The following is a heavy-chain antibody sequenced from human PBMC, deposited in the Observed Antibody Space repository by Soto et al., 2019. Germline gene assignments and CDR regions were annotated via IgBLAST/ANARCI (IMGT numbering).Heavy chain of an antibody. Sequence: EVQLVESGGGLVQPGGSQRLSCAASGFTFSSYSMNWVRQAPGKGLEWVSYISSSSSTIYYADSVKGRFTISRDNAKNSLYLQMNSLRAEDTAVYYCARDWVYYDFWSGRGYYFDYWGQGTLVTVSS. CDR2: ISSSSSTI. V-gene: IGHV3-48*01. CDR1: GFTFSSYS. D-gene: IGHD3-3*01. CDR3: ARDWVYYDFWSGRGYYFDY. J-gene: IGHJ4*02.